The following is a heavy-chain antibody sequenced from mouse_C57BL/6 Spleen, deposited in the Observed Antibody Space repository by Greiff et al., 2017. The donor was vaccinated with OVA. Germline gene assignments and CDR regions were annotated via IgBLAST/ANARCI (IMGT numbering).Heavy chain of an antibody. CDR2: INPSNGGT. J-gene: IGHJ4*01. D-gene: IGHD1-1*01. V-gene: IGHV1-53*01. Sequence: VQLQQPGTELVKPGASVKLSCKASGYTFTSYWMHWVKQRPGQGLEWIGNINPSNGGTNYNEKFKSKATLTVDKSSSTAYMQLSSLTSEDSAVYYCARSIGTTVVARAMDYWGQGTSVTVSS. CDR3: ARSIGTTVVARAMDY. CDR1: GYTFTSYW.